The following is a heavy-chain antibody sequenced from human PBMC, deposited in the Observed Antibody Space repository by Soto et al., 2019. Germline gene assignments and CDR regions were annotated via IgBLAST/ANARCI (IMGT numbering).Heavy chain of an antibody. Sequence: PGGSVRLSCTASGFTFSAHWMSWVRQAPGKGLEWVASIKQDGSEKFSVDSVKGRFTISRDNAKNSLYLQMNSLRTEDTAVYYCARKYSGYELFPDYWGPGTLVTVSS. D-gene: IGHD5-12*01. CDR2: IKQDGSEK. CDR3: ARKYSGYELFPDY. CDR1: GFTFSAHW. J-gene: IGHJ4*02. V-gene: IGHV3-7*01.